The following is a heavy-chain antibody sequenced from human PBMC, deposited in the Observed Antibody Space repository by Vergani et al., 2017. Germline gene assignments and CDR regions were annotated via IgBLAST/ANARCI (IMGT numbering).Heavy chain of an antibody. CDR3: ATTGYSSSWYDSAFDI. Sequence: QVQLVQSGAEVKKPGSSVKVSCKASGGTFSSYTISWVRQAPGQGLEWMGRIIPILGIANYAQKFQGRVTITADKSTSTAYMELSSLRTEDTALYYCATTGYSSSWYDSAFDIWGQGTMVIVSS. J-gene: IGHJ3*02. D-gene: IGHD6-13*01. CDR2: IIPILGIA. V-gene: IGHV1-69*02. CDR1: GGTFSSYT.